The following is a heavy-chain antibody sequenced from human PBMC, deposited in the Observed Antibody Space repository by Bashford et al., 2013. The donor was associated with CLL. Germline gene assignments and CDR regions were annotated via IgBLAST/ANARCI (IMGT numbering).Heavy chain of an antibody. CDR1: GDTFSNSA. D-gene: IGHD5-24*01. CDR2: ISGYNGNT. J-gene: IGHJ6*02. CDR3: ARGERQVYYYYGMDV. Sequence: ASVKVSCKASGDTFSNSAFSWVRQAPGQGLEWMGWISGYNGNTNYAQKFQGRVTMTTDMSTSTTYMELRSLTSDDTAVYYCARGERQVYYYYGMDVWGQGTTVTVSS. V-gene: IGHV1-18*01.